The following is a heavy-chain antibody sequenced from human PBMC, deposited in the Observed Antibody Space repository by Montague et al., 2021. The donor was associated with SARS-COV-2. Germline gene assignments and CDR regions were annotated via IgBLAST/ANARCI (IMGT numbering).Heavy chain of an antibody. CDR1: GGSFSGYY. J-gene: IGHJ6*02. Sequence: SETLSLTCAVYGGSFSGYYWSWIRQPPGKGLEWIGEINHSGSTNYYPSLKSRVTISADTSKNKFSLKLSTVTAADTAVYYCARGRRRVVGFGELFPGGDYYCMDVWGQGTPVTVSS. D-gene: IGHD3-10*01. CDR3: ARGRRRVVGFGELFPGGDYYCMDV. V-gene: IGHV4-34*01. CDR2: INHSGST.